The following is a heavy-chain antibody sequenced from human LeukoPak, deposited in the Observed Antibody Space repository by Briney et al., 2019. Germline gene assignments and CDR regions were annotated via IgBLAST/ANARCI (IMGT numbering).Heavy chain of an antibody. Sequence: TGPTLILSWAATALTCGTYSMRLVPEAPRKRMEWVSALSPSGGITYYEDSVKGRFTISRDNSKNTLYLQMNSLRAEDTAVYYCARGVNYFVLEYWGQGSLVTISS. CDR2: LSPSGGIT. D-gene: IGHD3-10*02. J-gene: IGHJ4*02. CDR1: ALTCGTYS. CDR3: ARGVNYFVLEY. V-gene: IGHV3-23*01.